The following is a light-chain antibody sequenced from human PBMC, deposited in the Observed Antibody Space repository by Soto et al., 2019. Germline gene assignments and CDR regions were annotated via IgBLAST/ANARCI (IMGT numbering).Light chain of an antibody. CDR2: AAS. Sequence: DIQMTQSPSSLSASVGDRVTITCRASQSISGYLNWYQQKPGNAPKLLIYAASSLQSGVPSRFSGSGSGTDFTLTISSLQPEDFATYYCQQSYSTPLTFGGGTKVQIK. CDR1: QSISGY. CDR3: QQSYSTPLT. V-gene: IGKV1-39*01. J-gene: IGKJ4*01.